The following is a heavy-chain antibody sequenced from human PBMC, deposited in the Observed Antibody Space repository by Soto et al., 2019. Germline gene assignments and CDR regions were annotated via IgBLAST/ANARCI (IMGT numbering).Heavy chain of an antibody. D-gene: IGHD3-3*01. Sequence: QVQLQESGPGLVKPSQTLSLTCTVSGGSISSGDYYWSWIRQPPGKGLEWIGHIYLSGSTYYNPSLQSRVTISVDTAKNHFSLKLSSVTAADTAVYYWDRVSSVVLRFSSRFDPWGQGTLVTVSS. V-gene: IGHV4-30-4*01. J-gene: IGHJ5*02. CDR2: IYLSGST. CDR1: GGSISSGDYY. CDR3: DRVSSVVLRFSSRFDP.